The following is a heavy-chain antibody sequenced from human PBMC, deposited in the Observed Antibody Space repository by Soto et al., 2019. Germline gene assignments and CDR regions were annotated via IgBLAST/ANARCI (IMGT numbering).Heavy chain of an antibody. CDR2: IIPILGIA. Sequence: SVKVSCKASGGTFSSYTISCVRQAPGQGLEWMGRIIPILGIANYAQKFQGRVTITADKSTSTAYMELSSLRSEDTAVYYCATMGTPVTGLYYFDHWGQGTLVTVSS. V-gene: IGHV1-69*02. CDR3: ATMGTPVTGLYYFDH. D-gene: IGHD4-17*01. CDR1: GGTFSSYT. J-gene: IGHJ4*02.